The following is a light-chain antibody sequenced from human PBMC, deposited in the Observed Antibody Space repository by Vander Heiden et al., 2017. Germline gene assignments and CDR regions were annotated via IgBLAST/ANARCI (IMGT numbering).Light chain of an antibody. CDR3: CTYAGFTTPYL. Sequence: QSALTQPASVSGSPGQSLTISCTGTGDDIGNYNLVSWYQQRPAEAPKLIIFEVTKRPSGVSDRFSGSKSDNTASLTISRLQADDEADYYCCTYAGFTTPYLFGPGTKVTVL. V-gene: IGLV2-23*02. J-gene: IGLJ1*01. CDR1: GDDIGNYNL. CDR2: EVT.